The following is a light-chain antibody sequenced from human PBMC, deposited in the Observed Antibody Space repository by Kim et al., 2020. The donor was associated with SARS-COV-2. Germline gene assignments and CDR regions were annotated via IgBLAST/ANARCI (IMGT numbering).Light chain of an antibody. CDR2: SNN. V-gene: IGLV1-44*01. Sequence: RVTMYCSGSSSNIGSNTVNWYQQLTGTAPKLLIYSNNQRPSGVPDRFSGSKSGTSASLAISGLQSDDEADYYCAAWDDSLNGYVFGTGTKVTVL. J-gene: IGLJ1*01. CDR3: AAWDDSLNGYV. CDR1: SSNIGSNT.